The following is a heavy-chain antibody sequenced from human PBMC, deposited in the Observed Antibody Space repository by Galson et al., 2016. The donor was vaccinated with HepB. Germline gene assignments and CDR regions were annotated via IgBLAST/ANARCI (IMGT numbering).Heavy chain of an antibody. D-gene: IGHD1-14*01. CDR1: GFTFSSHA. CDR2: ISGSGGST. CDR3: AKGYGLFDY. V-gene: IGHV3-23*01. Sequence: SLRLSCAASGFTFSSHAMSWVRQAPGKGLEWVSGISGSGGSTYYAGSVKGRFTISRDNSKNTLYVQMNSLRAEDTAVYYCAKGYGLFDYWGQGTLVTVSS. J-gene: IGHJ4*02.